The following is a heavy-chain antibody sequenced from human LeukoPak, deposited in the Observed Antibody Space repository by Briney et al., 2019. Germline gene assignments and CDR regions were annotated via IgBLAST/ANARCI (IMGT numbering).Heavy chain of an antibody. V-gene: IGHV3-23*01. CDR1: GFTFSSYA. CDR3: AKDRSVSSSTIPFDY. J-gene: IGHJ4*02. CDR2: ISGSGGST. D-gene: IGHD6-13*01. Sequence: GGSLRLSCAASGFTFSSYAMSWVRQAPGKGLEWVSAISGSGGSTYYADSVKGRFTISRDNSKNTLYLQMDSLRAEDTAVYYCAKDRSVSSSTIPFDYWGQGTLVTVSS.